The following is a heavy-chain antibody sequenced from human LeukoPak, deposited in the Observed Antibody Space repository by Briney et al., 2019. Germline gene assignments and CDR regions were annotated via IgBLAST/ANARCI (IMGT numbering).Heavy chain of an antibody. CDR2: ITGSGDGR. V-gene: IGHV3-23*01. J-gene: IGHJ4*02. D-gene: IGHD3-3*01. Sequence: GGSLRLSCAASGFTFNNHAMTWVRQAPGKGLEWVSVITGSGDGRYYADSVKGRFTISRDNSENTLHLQMNSLRAEDTALYYCAKDILTYYYGSSGYYFDSWGRGTLVAVSS. CDR3: AKDILTYYYGSSGYYFDS. CDR1: GFTFNNHA.